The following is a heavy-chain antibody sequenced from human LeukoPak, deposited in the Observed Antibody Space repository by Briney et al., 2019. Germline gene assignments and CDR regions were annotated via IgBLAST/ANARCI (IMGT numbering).Heavy chain of an antibody. CDR1: GFTFSSYA. Sequence: QPGGSLRLSCAASGFTFSSYAMTWVRQAPGKGLEWVSAISGSGASTYYADSVKGRSTISRDNSKNTLYLQMHNLRAEDTAVYYCAKDTYGWPYYFDYWGQGTLVTVSS. V-gene: IGHV3-23*01. CDR2: ISGSGAST. J-gene: IGHJ4*02. CDR3: AKDTYGWPYYFDY. D-gene: IGHD6-19*01.